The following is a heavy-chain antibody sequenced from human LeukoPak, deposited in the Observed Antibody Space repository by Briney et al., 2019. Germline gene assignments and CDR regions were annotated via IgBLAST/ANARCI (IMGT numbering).Heavy chain of an antibody. CDR1: GYTFTSYG. J-gene: IGHJ3*02. CDR2: ISAYNGNT. Sequence: ASVKVSCKASGYTFTSYGISWVRQAPGQGLEWMGWISAYNGNTNYAQKLQGSVNMTTDTSTSTAYMELRSLRSDDTAVYYCASWAAVADPDAFDIWGQGTMVTVSS. CDR3: ASWAAVADPDAFDI. D-gene: IGHD6-19*01. V-gene: IGHV1-18*01.